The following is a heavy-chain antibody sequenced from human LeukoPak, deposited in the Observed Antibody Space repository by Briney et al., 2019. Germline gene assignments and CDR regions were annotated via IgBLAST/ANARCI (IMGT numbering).Heavy chain of an antibody. CDR2: ISSSDSTI. Sequence: GGSLRLSCAASGFTFSSYEMHWVRQAPGKGLEWVSYISSSDSTIYYADSVKGRFTISRDNAKNSLYLQMNSLRAEDTAVYYCAELGITMIGGVWGKGTTVTVSS. D-gene: IGHD3-10*02. V-gene: IGHV3-48*03. J-gene: IGHJ6*04. CDR3: AELGITMIGGV. CDR1: GFTFSSYE.